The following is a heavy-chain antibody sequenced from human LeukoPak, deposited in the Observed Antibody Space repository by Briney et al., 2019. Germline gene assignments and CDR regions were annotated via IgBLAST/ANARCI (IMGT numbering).Heavy chain of an antibody. CDR3: ARDSAPDIVVLNAFDI. CDR1: GFTFSSYG. Sequence: PGGSLRLSCAASGFTFSSYGMHWVHQAPGKGLEWVSSISSSSDYIYYGDSVKGRFTISRDNAKNSPYMQMNSLRAEDTAVYYCARDSAPDIVVLNAFDIWGQGTMVTVSS. J-gene: IGHJ3*02. D-gene: IGHD2-15*01. V-gene: IGHV3-21*01. CDR2: ISSSSDYI.